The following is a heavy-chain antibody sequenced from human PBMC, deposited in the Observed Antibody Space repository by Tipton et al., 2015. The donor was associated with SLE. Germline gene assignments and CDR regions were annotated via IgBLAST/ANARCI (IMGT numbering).Heavy chain of an antibody. Sequence: TLSLTCNVSVYSISSSHWWGWIRQPPGKGLEWIGHIYYGGTIYYNPSLKSRVTMSIDTSKNQFSLKLSSVTAADTAVYCCARDPKYWGQGTLVIVSS. J-gene: IGHJ4*02. CDR1: VYSISSSHW. CDR3: ARDPKY. V-gene: IGHV4-28*03. CDR2: IYYGGTI.